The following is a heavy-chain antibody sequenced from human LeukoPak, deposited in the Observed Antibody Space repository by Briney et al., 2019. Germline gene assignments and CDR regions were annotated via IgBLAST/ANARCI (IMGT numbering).Heavy chain of an antibody. J-gene: IGHJ4*02. CDR3: AREYCSGGSCYATDY. V-gene: IGHV3-21*01. Sequence: GSLRLSCAASGFTFSSYSMNWVRQAPGKGLEWVSSISSSSSYIYYADSVKGRFTISRDNAKNSLYLQMNSLRAEDTAVYYCAREYCSGGSCYATDYWGQGTLVTVSS. D-gene: IGHD2-15*01. CDR1: GFTFSSYS. CDR2: ISSSSSYI.